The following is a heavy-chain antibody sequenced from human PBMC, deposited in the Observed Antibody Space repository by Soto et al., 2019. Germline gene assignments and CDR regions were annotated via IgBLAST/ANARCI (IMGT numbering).Heavy chain of an antibody. CDR3: ARISGSFQKGFAS. Sequence: SGPTLVNPTQTLTLTCSFSGFSLSTSLMSVSWILHPPGKSLECLALIDWDDEKYYSTSLQTRLRIFKDTSKSLVVLTITNMDTVDTATYFCARISGSFQKGFASWGQGTLVTVSS. J-gene: IGHJ5*02. D-gene: IGHD1-26*01. CDR2: IDWDDEK. CDR1: GFSLSTSLMS. V-gene: IGHV2-70*01.